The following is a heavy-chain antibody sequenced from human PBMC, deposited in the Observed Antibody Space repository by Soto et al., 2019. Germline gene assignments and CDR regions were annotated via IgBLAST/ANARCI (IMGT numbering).Heavy chain of an antibody. CDR1: GGSISSSSYY. CDR3: ARPEGTVVAATSQYFQH. D-gene: IGHD2-15*01. Sequence: QLQLQESGPGLVKPSETLSLTCTVSGGSISSSSYYWGWIRQPPGKGLEWIGSIYYSGSTYYNPSLKSRVTISVDTSKNQFSLKLSSVTAADTAVYYCARPEGTVVAATSQYFQHWGQGTLVTVSS. J-gene: IGHJ1*01. CDR2: IYYSGST. V-gene: IGHV4-39*01.